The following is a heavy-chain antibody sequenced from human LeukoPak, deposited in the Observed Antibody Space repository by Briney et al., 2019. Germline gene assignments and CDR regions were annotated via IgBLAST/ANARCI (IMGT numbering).Heavy chain of an antibody. J-gene: IGHJ4*02. Sequence: GGSLRLSCAASGFTFSSYGMSWVRQAPGKGLEWVSAMSSSDDGRYYAASVRGRFTISRDTSRSTLYLQMNSLRTEDAAVYYCAKAPVTSCRGAFCYPFDYWGQGTLVTVSS. V-gene: IGHV3-23*01. CDR2: MSSSDDGR. D-gene: IGHD2-15*01. CDR1: GFTFSSYG. CDR3: AKAPVTSCRGAFCYPFDY.